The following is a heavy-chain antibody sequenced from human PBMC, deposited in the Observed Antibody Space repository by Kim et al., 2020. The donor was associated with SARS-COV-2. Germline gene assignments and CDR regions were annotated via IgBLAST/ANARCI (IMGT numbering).Heavy chain of an antibody. Sequence: GGSLRLSCAASGFPFSTCGMHWVRQAPGKGLEWVAVISYDGSNKYYADSVKGRFTISRDNSKNTLSLQMNSLRAEDTAVYYCAKEGGCADAFAIWGQGT. J-gene: IGHJ3*02. CDR1: GFPFSTCG. V-gene: IGHV3-30*18. CDR2: ISYDGSNK. D-gene: IGHD1-26*01. CDR3: AKEGGCADAFAI.